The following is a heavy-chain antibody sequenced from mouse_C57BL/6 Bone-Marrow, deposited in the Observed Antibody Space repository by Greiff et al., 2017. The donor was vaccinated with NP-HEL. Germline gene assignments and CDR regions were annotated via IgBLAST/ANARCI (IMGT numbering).Heavy chain of an antibody. J-gene: IGHJ1*03. CDR2: IYPGDGDT. V-gene: IGHV1-82*01. D-gene: IGHD1-1*01. Sequence: VQLQQSGPELVKPGASVKISCKASGYAFSSSWMNWVKQRPGKGLEWIGRIYPGDGDTNYNGKFKGKATLTADKSSSTAYMQLSSLTSEASAVYLCSICPYYDGSSYWYFDVWGTGTPVTVSA. CDR1: GYAFSSSW. CDR3: SICPYYDGSSYWYFDV.